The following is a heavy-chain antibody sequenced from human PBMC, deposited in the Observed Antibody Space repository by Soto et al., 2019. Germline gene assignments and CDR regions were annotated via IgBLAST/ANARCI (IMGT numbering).Heavy chain of an antibody. Sequence: QVQLVQSGAEVKKPGSSVKVSCKASGGTFSTYVISWVRQAPGQGLEWMGRVIPMYGSSNYAQKFQSRVTITADKDTSIAYMEVRSLRSEDTAVYYCARGRPRSGPPFYYYGMDVWGQGTTVIVSS. CDR1: GGTFSTYV. J-gene: IGHJ6*02. V-gene: IGHV1-69*06. CDR2: VIPMYGSS. CDR3: ARGRPRSGPPFYYYGMDV. D-gene: IGHD1-26*01.